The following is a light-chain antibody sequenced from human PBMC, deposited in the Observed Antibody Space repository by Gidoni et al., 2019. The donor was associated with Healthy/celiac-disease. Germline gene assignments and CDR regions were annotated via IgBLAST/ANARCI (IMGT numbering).Light chain of an antibody. CDR2: EVS. CDR3: SSYTSSSTLV. V-gene: IGLV2-14*01. CDR1: SSDVGGYNY. J-gene: IGLJ2*01. Sequence: HYALTKHAAVSGSAGPPITISCTGTSSDVGGYNYVSWYQQHSCKAPKLMIYEVSNRPSGVPDRFSCSKSGNTASLTISGLQAEDEADYYCSSYTSSSTLVFGGETKLTVL.